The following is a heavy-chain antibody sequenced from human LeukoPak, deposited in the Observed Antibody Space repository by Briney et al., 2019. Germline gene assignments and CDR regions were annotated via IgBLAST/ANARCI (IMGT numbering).Heavy chain of an antibody. CDR2: ISYDGSNK. D-gene: IGHD6-19*01. J-gene: IGHJ6*02. Sequence: GALRLSCAASGFSFSSYAMHWVRQAPGKGLEWVAVISYDGSNKYHADSVKGRFTISRDNSKNTLYLQMIGLRAEDTAVYYCARDWCTESAVAGPAYYYALDVWGQGTTVTVSS. V-gene: IGHV3-30*04. CDR1: GFSFSSYA. CDR3: ARDWCTESAVAGPAYYYALDV.